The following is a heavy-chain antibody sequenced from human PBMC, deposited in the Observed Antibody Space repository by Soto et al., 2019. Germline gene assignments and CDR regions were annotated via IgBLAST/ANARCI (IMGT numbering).Heavy chain of an antibody. CDR2: ISGSGGST. CDR3: AKPSLRITMVRGVTRYGMDV. Sequence: EVQLLESGGGLVQPGGSLRLSCAASGFTFSSYAMSWVRQAPGKGLEWVSAISGSGGSTYYADSMKGRFTISRDNSKNTLYLQMNSLRAEDTAVYYCAKPSLRITMVRGVTRYGMDVWGQGTTVTVSS. V-gene: IGHV3-23*01. CDR1: GFTFSSYA. D-gene: IGHD3-10*01. J-gene: IGHJ6*02.